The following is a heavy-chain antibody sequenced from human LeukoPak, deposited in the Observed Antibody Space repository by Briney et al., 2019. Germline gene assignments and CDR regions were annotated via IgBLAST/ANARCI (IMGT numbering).Heavy chain of an antibody. Sequence: GGSLRLSCAASGFTFSDYYMSWIRQAPGKGLEWVAAFWADGSKESYEDSVKGRFTISRDISKSTLYLQMNSLRVEDTAVYYCARDLSVSGLHFCGQGTMVTVSS. CDR2: FWADGSKE. J-gene: IGHJ3*01. V-gene: IGHV3-33*08. CDR1: GFTFSDYY. D-gene: IGHD3-3*01. CDR3: ARDLSVSGLHF.